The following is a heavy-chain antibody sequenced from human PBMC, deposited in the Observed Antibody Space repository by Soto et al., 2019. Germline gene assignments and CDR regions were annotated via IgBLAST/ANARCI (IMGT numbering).Heavy chain of an antibody. Sequence: GGSLRLSSAASGFTFSNYALHWVSQDPGKGLEWVAVISDDGSNKYYADSVKGRFTISRDNSKNTLYLQMNSLRAEDTAMYYCARDRFASSWSYFDYWGQGTPVTVSS. D-gene: IGHD6-13*01. CDR3: ARDRFASSWSYFDY. CDR2: ISDDGSNK. J-gene: IGHJ4*02. V-gene: IGHV3-30-3*01. CDR1: GFTFSNYA.